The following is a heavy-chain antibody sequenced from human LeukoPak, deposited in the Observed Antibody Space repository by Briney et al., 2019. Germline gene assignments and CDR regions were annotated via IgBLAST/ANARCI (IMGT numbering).Heavy chain of an antibody. J-gene: IGHJ4*02. D-gene: IGHD4-17*01. V-gene: IGHV1-46*01. CDR1: GYTFTSYY. CDR3: ATDRPRLTYGDKLPFDY. Sequence: ASVKVSCKASGYTFTSYYMHWVRQAPGQGLEWMGIINPSGGSTSYAQKFQGRVTMTRDMSTSTVYMELSSLRSEDTAVYYCATDRPRLTYGDKLPFDYWGQGTLVTVSS. CDR2: INPSGGST.